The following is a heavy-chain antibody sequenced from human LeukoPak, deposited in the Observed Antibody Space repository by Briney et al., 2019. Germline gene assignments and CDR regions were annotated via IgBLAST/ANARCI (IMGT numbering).Heavy chain of an antibody. CDR3: AKDREYDFWSGYYPMAY. D-gene: IGHD3-3*01. J-gene: IGHJ4*02. Sequence: GGSARLSCAASGFSFSSYAMSWVRQAPGKGLEWVSAISGSGGSTYYADSVKGRFTISRDNSKNTLYLQMNSLRAEDTAVYYCAKDREYDFWSGYYPMAYWGQGTLVTVSS. CDR2: ISGSGGST. CDR1: GFSFSSYA. V-gene: IGHV3-23*01.